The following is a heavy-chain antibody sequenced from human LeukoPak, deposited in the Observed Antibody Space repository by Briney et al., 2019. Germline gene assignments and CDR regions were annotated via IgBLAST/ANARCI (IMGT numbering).Heavy chain of an antibody. V-gene: IGHV3-30*18. J-gene: IGHJ4*02. CDR2: MSYGGQNE. CDR3: AKDMGDGYSPIDY. Sequence: GGSLRLSCATSGLTFSGYDMHWVRQAPGKGPEWVAVMSYGGQNERYADSVKGRFTISRDNSKNTLYLQMNSLRAEDTAVYYCAKDMGDGYSPIDYWGQGTLVTVSS. D-gene: IGHD5-24*01. CDR1: GLTFSGYD.